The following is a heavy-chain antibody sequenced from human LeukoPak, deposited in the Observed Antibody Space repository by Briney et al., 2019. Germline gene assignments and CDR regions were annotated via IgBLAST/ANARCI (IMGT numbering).Heavy chain of an antibody. Sequence: ASVKVSCKASGHTFTSYDINWVRQATGQGLEWMGWMNPNSGNTGYAQKFQGRVTMTRNTSISTAYMELSSLRSEDTAVYYCARGQEADELLLDYWGQGTLVTVSS. CDR3: ARGQEADELLLDY. V-gene: IGHV1-8*01. J-gene: IGHJ4*02. D-gene: IGHD2-15*01. CDR2: MNPNSGNT. CDR1: GHTFTSYD.